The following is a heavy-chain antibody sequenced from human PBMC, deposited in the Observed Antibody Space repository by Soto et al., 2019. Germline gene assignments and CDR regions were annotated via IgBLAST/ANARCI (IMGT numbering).Heavy chain of an antibody. CDR1: GGTFSSYA. Sequence: GASVKVSCKASGGTFSSYAISWVRQAPGQGLEWMGGIIPIFGTANYAQKSQGRVTINADESTSTAYMELSSLRSEDTAVYYCARVETAAGTDNWFDPWGQGTLVTVSS. V-gene: IGHV1-69*13. CDR2: IIPIFGTA. J-gene: IGHJ5*02. D-gene: IGHD6-13*01. CDR3: ARVETAAGTDNWFDP.